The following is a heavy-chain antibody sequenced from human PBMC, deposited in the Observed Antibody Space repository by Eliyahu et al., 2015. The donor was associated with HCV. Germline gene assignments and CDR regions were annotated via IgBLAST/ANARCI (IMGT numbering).Heavy chain of an antibody. Sequence: EVQLVESGGGLVKPGGSLRLSCAASGFTFSNAWMSWVRQAPGKGLEWVGRIKSKTDGGTTDYAAPVKGRFTISRDDSKNTLYLQMNSLKTEDTAVYYCTTDVRWELLEFDYWGQGTLVTVSS. CDR3: TTDVRWELLEFDY. CDR2: IKSKTDGGTT. V-gene: IGHV3-15*01. CDR1: GFTFSNAW. D-gene: IGHD1-26*01. J-gene: IGHJ4*02.